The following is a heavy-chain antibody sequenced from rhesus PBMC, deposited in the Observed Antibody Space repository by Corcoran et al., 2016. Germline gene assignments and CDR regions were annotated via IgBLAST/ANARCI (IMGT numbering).Heavy chain of an antibody. Sequence: QVQLQESGPGLVKPSETLSLICTVSGYAVSRSYGWSWIRQFPGRGLEWIGFIGGDSSVTYYNPSLRSRVTFLKDTSKDQFSLNLHFMTAADTAVYYCARTGPRGLIDAFDIWGQGLRVTVSS. J-gene: IGHJ3*01. V-gene: IGHV4-127*01. D-gene: IGHD3-3*01. CDR2: IGGDSSVT. CDR1: GYAVSRSYG. CDR3: ARTGPRGLIDAFDI.